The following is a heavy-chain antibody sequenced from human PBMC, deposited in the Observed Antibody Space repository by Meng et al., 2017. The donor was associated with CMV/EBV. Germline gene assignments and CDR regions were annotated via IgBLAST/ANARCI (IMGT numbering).Heavy chain of an antibody. J-gene: IGHJ5*02. V-gene: IGHV4-34*01. Sequence: QVTPQQWGAGLLKPSGTLSLICSFYGRTLCGFDWSLMRPAPWKGLGWIGVINQSGSPNCTPSLKCRVTISVYTSKNQFSLKLSSVAATDTAVYYCARLRSGSFRGWFDPWGQGTLVTVSS. D-gene: IGHD1-26*01. CDR1: GRTLCGFD. CDR2: INQSGSP. CDR3: ARLRSGSFRGWFDP.